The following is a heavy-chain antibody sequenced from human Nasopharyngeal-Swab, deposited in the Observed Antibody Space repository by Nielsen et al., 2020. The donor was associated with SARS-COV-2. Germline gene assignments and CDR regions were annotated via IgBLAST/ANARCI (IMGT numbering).Heavy chain of an antibody. Sequence: GESLKISCAASRFTFSGSAMHWVRQASGKGPEWVGRIRSKPNNYATAYAASVKGRFTISRDDSKNTAFLQMNSLKTEDTAMYYCASGGGSVYCSSTTCWDAFDIWGQGTMVTVSS. CDR2: IRSKPNNYAT. V-gene: IGHV3-73*01. J-gene: IGHJ3*02. D-gene: IGHD2-2*01. CDR1: RFTFSGSA. CDR3: ASGGGSVYCSSTTCWDAFDI.